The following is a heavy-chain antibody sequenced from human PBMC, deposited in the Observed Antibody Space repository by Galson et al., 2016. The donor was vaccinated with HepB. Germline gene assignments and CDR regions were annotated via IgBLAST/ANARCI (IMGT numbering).Heavy chain of an antibody. D-gene: IGHD3-16*01. Sequence: SETLSLTCTVSGDSIRSYYWNWVRQSPGKGLEWIGYVYYNGRTNYNPSLKSRVTMSVDTSKNQFSLKLSSVTAADTAVYYCAADPQRLNWFDPWGQGTPVTVSS. CDR3: AADPQRLNWFDP. J-gene: IGHJ5*02. V-gene: IGHV4-59*03. CDR1: GDSIRSYY. CDR2: VYYNGRT.